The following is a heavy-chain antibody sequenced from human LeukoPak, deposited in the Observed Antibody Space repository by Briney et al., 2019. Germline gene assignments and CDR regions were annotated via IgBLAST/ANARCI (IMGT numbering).Heavy chain of an antibody. V-gene: IGHV4-38-2*01. J-gene: IGHJ4*02. D-gene: IGHD2-2*01. CDR2: IYHSGST. CDR1: GYSISSGNY. CDR3: ARKYCSSTSCYFDY. Sequence: SETLSLTCAVSGYSISSGNYWAWIRPPPGKGLEWIGSIYHSGSTYYSPSLKSRVTISVDTSKNQFSLKLSSVTAADTAVYYCARKYCSSTSCYFDYWGQGTLVTVSS.